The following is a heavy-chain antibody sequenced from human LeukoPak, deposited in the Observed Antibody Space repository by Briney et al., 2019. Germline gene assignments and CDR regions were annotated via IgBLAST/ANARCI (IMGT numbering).Heavy chain of an antibody. V-gene: IGHV4-34*01. CDR1: GGSFSGYY. CDR2: INHSGST. D-gene: IGHD3-10*01. CDR3: ARPRSGGYFDY. J-gene: IGHJ4*02. Sequence: SETLSLTCAVYGGSFSGYYWSWIRQPPGKGLEWIGEINHSGSTNYNPSLKCRVTISVDTSKNQFSLKLSSVTAADTAVYYCARPRSGGYFDYWGQGTLVTVSS.